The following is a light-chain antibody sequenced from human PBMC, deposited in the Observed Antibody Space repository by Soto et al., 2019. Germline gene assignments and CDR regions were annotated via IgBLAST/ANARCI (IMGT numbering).Light chain of an antibody. V-gene: IGKV3-15*01. Sequence: EIVVTQSPATLSVSPGERATLSCRASQSVGNNFAWYQQKPGQAPRLLIFATSTRATGVPARFSGSGSGTEFTLTISSLQFEDFAAYYCQQYGGWRLTFGGGAKVEIE. CDR2: ATS. CDR3: QQYGGWRLT. J-gene: IGKJ4*01. CDR1: QSVGNN.